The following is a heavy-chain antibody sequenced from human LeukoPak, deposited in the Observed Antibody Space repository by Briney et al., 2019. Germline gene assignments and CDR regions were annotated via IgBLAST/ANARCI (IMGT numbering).Heavy chain of an antibody. D-gene: IGHD2-2*02. V-gene: IGHV1-69*13. CDR1: GGTFRNYA. Sequence: ATVKVSCKVSGGTFRNYAISWVRQAPGQGLEWVGGIIPISATTNYAQKFQGRVTITADESTSTAYMELSSLRSEDTAVYYCARDHCSSTSCSTLGGSYFDYWGQGTLVTVSS. J-gene: IGHJ4*02. CDR2: IIPISATT. CDR3: ARDHCSSTSCSTLGGSYFDY.